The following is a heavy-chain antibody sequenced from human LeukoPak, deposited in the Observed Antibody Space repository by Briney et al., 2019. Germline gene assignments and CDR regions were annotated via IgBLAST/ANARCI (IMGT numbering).Heavy chain of an antibody. J-gene: IGHJ4*02. Sequence: PSETLSLTCTVSISSSSYYWGWIRQPPGKGLEWIGSIYYSGSTYYNPSLKSRVTISVDTSKNQFSLKVSSVTAADTAVYYCARGAPPQNWGQGALVTVSS. CDR3: ARGAPPQN. CDR1: ISSSSYY. V-gene: IGHV4-39*01. CDR2: IYYSGST.